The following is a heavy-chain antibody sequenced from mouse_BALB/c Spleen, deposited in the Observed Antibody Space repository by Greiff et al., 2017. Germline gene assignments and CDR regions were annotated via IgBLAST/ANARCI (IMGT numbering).Heavy chain of an antibody. D-gene: IGHD2-4*01. CDR1: GYTFTSYV. Sequence: EVQLQQSGPELVKPGASVKMSCTASGYTFTSYVMHWVKQKPGQGLEWIGYINPYNDGTKYNEKFKGKATLTSDKSSSTSYMELSSLTSEDSAVYYCARYVIRYAMDYWGQGTSVTVSS. CDR2: INPYNDGT. J-gene: IGHJ4*01. CDR3: ARYVIRYAMDY. V-gene: IGHV1-14*01.